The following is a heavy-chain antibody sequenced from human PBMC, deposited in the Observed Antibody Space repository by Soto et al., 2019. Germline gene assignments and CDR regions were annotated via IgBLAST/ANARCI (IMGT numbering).Heavy chain of an antibody. CDR1: GFTFSSYA. V-gene: IGHV3-30-3*01. D-gene: IGHD3-16*01. J-gene: IGHJ6*02. Sequence: PGGSLRLSCAASGFTFSSYAMNWVRQAPGKGLEWVALISYDGSNKYYADSVKGRFTISRDSSKNTLYLQMNSLRAADTAVYYCARVGFKRKRGTYDYYYYYGMDVWGQGTTVTVSS. CDR3: ARVGFKRKRGTYDYYYYYGMDV. CDR2: ISYDGSNK.